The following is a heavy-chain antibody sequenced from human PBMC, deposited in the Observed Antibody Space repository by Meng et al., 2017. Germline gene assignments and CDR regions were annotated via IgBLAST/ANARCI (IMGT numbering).Heavy chain of an antibody. V-gene: IGHV1-69*01. CDR3: ASNDGTGDRTGGDY. Sequence: VRLGRCGAEWKEPGASVKDSCRASVSTFSSYAISWVRQASGQGLGWMGGIIPIFGTANYAQKFQGRVTITSDESTSTAYMELSSLRSEDTAVYYCASNDGTGDRTGGDYWGQGTLVTVSS. CDR1: VSTFSSYA. D-gene: IGHD7-27*01. J-gene: IGHJ4*02. CDR2: IIPIFGTA.